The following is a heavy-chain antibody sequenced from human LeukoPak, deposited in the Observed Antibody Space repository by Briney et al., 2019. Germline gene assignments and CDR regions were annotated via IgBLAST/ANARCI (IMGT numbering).Heavy chain of an antibody. CDR1: GFTFNTYN. D-gene: IGHD1-26*01. CDR3: ARDRRVDGMDV. V-gene: IGHV3-48*01. CDR2: ISGSSSTV. J-gene: IGHJ6*02. Sequence: TGGSLRLSCAASGFTFNTYNMYWVRQAPGKGLQWVSYISGSSSTVFYSDSVKGRFTISRDNGKNSLYLQMNSLRAEDTAVYYCARDRRVDGMDVWGQGTTVTVSS.